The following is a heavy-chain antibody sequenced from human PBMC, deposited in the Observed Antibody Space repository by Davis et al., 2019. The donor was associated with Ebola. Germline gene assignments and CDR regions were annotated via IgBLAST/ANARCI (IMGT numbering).Heavy chain of an antibody. V-gene: IGHV3-30-3*01. D-gene: IGHD3-3*01. CDR2: ISYDGNNL. J-gene: IGHJ3*02. CDR3: ARDKGDFWSGGVDAFDI. Sequence: GESLKISCAASGLTFSSYAMHWVRQAPGKGLEWVAVISYDGNNLYHADSVKGRFTISRDNSKNTLYLQMNSLRAEDTAVYYCARDKGDFWSGGVDAFDIWGQGTMVTVSS. CDR1: GLTFSSYA.